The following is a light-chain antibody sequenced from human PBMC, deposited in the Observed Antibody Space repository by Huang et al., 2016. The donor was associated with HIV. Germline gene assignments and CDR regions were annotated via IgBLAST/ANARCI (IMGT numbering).Light chain of an antibody. CDR1: QSVRNY. J-gene: IGKJ4*01. V-gene: IGKV3-11*01. Sequence: EIVLTQSPASLALSPGERATLSCRASQSVRNYLAWYQPKPGQAPRLLIFDASNSATDIPARFSGSGSGTDFTLTISSLEPEDFAVYYCQQRYNWPLTFGGGTKVEIK. CDR2: DAS. CDR3: QQRYNWPLT.